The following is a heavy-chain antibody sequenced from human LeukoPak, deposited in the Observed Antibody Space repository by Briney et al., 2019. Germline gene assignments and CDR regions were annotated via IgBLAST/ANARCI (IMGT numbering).Heavy chain of an antibody. V-gene: IGHV3-7*01. Sequence: PGGSLRLSCAASGFTFSSYWMSWVRQAPGKGLEWVANIKQDGSQKYYADSVKGRFTISRDNSKNTLYLQMNSLRAEDTAVYYCARANYYDTSGPGWYWGQGTLVTVSS. CDR2: IKQDGSQK. CDR1: GFTFSSYW. D-gene: IGHD3-22*01. J-gene: IGHJ4*02. CDR3: ARANYYDTSGPGWY.